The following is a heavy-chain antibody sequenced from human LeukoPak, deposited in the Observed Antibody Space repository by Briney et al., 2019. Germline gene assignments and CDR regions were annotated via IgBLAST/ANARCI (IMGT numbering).Heavy chain of an antibody. CDR1: GGTFSSYA. J-gene: IGHJ4*02. Sequence: SVKVSCKASGGTFSSYAISWVRQAPGQGLEWMGRIIPILGIANYAQKFQGRVTITADKSTSTAYMELSSLRSEDTAVYYCARDSSSWYYFDYWGQGTLVTVSS. CDR3: ARDSSSWYYFDY. D-gene: IGHD6-13*01. V-gene: IGHV1-69*04. CDR2: IIPILGIA.